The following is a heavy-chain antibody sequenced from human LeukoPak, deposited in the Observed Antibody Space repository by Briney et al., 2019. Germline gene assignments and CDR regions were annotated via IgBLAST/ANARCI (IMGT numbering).Heavy chain of an antibody. CDR1: GFTFSSYE. CDR2: ISSGGNVE. CDR3: AKNGGPHGMDV. D-gene: IGHD3-16*01. V-gene: IGHV3-48*03. J-gene: IGHJ6*02. Sequence: GGSLRLSCAASGFTFSSYEMNWVRQAPGKGLEWVAHISSGGNVEYYLDSAKGRFTISRDNAKNSLHLQMNSLRVEDTAVYYCAKNGGPHGMDVWGQGTTVTVSS.